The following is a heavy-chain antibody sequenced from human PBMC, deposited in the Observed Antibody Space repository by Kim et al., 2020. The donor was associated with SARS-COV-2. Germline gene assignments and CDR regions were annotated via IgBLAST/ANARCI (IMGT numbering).Heavy chain of an antibody. Sequence: SETLSLTCTVSGGSISSSSYYWGWIRQPPGKGLEWIGSIYYSGSTYYNASLKSRVTISVDTSKNQFSLKLSSVTAADTAVYYCARRVVIHWYFDLWGRGTLVTVSS. CDR2: IYYSGST. J-gene: IGHJ2*01. CDR3: ARRVVIHWYFDL. D-gene: IGHD3-22*01. V-gene: IGHV4-39*01. CDR1: GGSISSSSYY.